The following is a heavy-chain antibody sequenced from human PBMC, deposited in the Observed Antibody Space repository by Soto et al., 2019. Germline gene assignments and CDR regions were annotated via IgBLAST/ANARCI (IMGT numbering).Heavy chain of an antibody. J-gene: IGHJ4*02. CDR2: ISGSGVST. CDR3: AKEGTCGNQLDY. V-gene: IGHV3-23*01. Sequence: EVQLLESGGGLVQPGGSLRLSCAASGFTVSSYDMSWVRQAPGKGLEWVSAISGSGVSTYYADSVKGRFTISRDNSKNTLYLQMNSLRAEDTAVYYCAKEGTCGNQLDYWGQGTLVTVSS. D-gene: IGHD1-26*01. CDR1: GFTVSSYD.